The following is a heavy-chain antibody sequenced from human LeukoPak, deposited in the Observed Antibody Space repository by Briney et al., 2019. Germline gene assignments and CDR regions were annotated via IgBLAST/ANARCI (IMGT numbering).Heavy chain of an antibody. J-gene: IGHJ6*03. V-gene: IGHV1-2*02. Sequence: ASVKVSCKASGYSFTDKFIHWVRQAPGQGLEWMGWINPNSGDTNYAQKFQGRVTMTRDTSIRTAFMELNRLRCDDTAMYYCATDRGDGYNYYMDVWGKGTTVTVSS. CDR2: INPNSGDT. CDR1: GYSFTDKF. D-gene: IGHD3-10*01. CDR3: ATDRGDGYNYYMDV.